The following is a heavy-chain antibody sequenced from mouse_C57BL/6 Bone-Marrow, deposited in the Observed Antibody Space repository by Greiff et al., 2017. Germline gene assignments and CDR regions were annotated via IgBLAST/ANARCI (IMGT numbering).Heavy chain of an antibody. Sequence: VQVVESGAELVRPGTSVKVSCKASGYAFTNYLIEWVKQRPGQGLEWIGVINPGSGGTNYNEKFRGKATLTADKSSSPAYMQLSGLTSEDSAVYFCARWWVYFDYWGQGTTLTVSS. V-gene: IGHV1-54*01. D-gene: IGHD1-1*02. CDR2: INPGSGGT. CDR1: GYAFTNYL. J-gene: IGHJ2*01. CDR3: ARWWVYFDY.